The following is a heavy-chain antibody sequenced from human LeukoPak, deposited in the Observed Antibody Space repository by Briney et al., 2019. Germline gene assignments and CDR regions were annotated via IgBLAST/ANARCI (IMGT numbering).Heavy chain of an antibody. J-gene: IGHJ3*02. V-gene: IGHV4-34*01. CDR3: ASPEYYYDSSGSPGI. CDR1: GGSFSGYY. CDR2: INHSGST. Sequence: SETLSLTCAVSGGSFSGYYWSWLRQPPGKGLEWIGEINHSGSTNYNPSLKSRVTISVDTSKNQCSLKLSSVPAADTAVYYCASPEYYYDSSGSPGIWGQGTMVTVSS. D-gene: IGHD3-22*01.